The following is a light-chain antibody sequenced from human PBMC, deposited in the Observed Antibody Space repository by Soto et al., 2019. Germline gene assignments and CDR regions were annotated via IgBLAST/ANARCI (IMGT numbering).Light chain of an antibody. CDR2: DND. Sequence: QSVLTQPPSVSAAPGQKVTISCSGGSSNMGRNYVYWYQQLPGTAPKLLIFDNDKRPSGIPDRFSGSRSGTSGTLAITELQTGDEADYYCGAWDSSLSVVVFVGGTKLTVL. J-gene: IGLJ3*02. V-gene: IGLV1-51*01. CDR3: GAWDSSLSVVV. CDR1: SSNMGRNY.